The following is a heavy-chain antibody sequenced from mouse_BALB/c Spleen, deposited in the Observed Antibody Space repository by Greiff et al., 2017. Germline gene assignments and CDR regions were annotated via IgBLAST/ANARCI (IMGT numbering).Heavy chain of an antibody. D-gene: IGHD2-3*01. CDR3: ASAGWLLRDYYAMDY. J-gene: IGHJ4*01. CDR1: GYTFTSYW. CDR2: INPSTGYT. V-gene: IGHV1-7*01. Sequence: VQLQQSGAELAKPGASVKMSCKASGYTFTSYWMHWVKQRPGQGLEWIGYINPSTGYTEYNQKFKDKATLTADKSSSTAYMQLSSLTSEDSAVYYCASAGWLLRDYYAMDYWGQGTSVTVSA.